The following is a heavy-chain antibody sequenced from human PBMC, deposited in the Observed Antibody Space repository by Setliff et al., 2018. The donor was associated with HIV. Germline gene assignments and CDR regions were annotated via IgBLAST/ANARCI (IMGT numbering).Heavy chain of an antibody. CDR2: ISSSSSYI. Sequence: GGSLRLSCAASGFTFSSYSMNWVRQAPGKGLEWVSSISSSSSYIYYADSVKGRFTISRDNAKNSLYLQMNSLRAEDTAVYYCARVGEESSSSWYANYYYYYYIDVWGKGTTVTVSS. V-gene: IGHV3-21*01. CDR1: GFTFSSYS. D-gene: IGHD6-13*01. CDR3: ARVGEESSSSWYANYYYYYYIDV. J-gene: IGHJ6*03.